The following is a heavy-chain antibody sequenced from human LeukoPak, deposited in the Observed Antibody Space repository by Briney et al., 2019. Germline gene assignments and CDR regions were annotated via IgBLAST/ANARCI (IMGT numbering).Heavy chain of an antibody. V-gene: IGHV3-21*01. CDR1: GFTFSSYS. J-gene: IGHJ4*02. CDR3: ARERGIAAAGFFDY. Sequence: GGSLRLSCAASGFTFSSYSMNWVRQAPGKGLGWVSSISSSSSYIYYADSVKGRFTISRDNAKNSLYLQMNSLRAEDTAVYYCARERGIAAAGFFDYWGQGTLVTVSS. CDR2: ISSSSSYI. D-gene: IGHD6-13*01.